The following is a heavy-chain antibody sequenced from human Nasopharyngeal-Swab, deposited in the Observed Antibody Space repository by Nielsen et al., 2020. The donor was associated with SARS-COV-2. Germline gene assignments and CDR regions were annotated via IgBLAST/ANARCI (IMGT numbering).Heavy chain of an antibody. J-gene: IGHJ4*02. CDR2: ISYDGSNK. D-gene: IGHD2-15*01. Sequence: GESLKISCAASGFTFSSYGMHWVRQAPGKGLEWVAVISYDGSNKYYADSVKGRFTISRDNSKNTLYLQMNSLRAEDTAVYYCARDLGGYLDYWGQGTLVTVSS. CDR3: ARDLGGYLDY. V-gene: IGHV3-30*19. CDR1: GFTFSSYG.